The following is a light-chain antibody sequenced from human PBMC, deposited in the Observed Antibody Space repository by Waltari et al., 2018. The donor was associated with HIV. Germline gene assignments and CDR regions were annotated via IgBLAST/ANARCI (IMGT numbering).Light chain of an antibody. CDR1: RSITTY. CDR2: AAS. V-gene: IGKV1-39*01. Sequence: DIQMTQYPSSLSPSVGDRVTITCRARRSITTYLNWYQQIREKAPSLLIYAASSLQSGVPPRFSGSGSGTDFTLTITSLQREDSATYYCQQSFTTPLTFGGGTRVEIK. CDR3: QQSFTTPLT. J-gene: IGKJ4*01.